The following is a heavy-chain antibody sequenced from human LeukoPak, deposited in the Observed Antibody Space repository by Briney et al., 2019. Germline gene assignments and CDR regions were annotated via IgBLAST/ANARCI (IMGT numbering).Heavy chain of an antibody. Sequence: GASVKVSCKASGGTFSSYAISWVRQAPGQGLEWMGGIIPIFGTANYAQKFQGRVTITADESTSTAYMELSSLRSEDTAVYYCARGGAVAGTSTHYYYYYMDVWGKGTTVTVSS. V-gene: IGHV1-69*13. D-gene: IGHD6-19*01. CDR2: IIPIFGTA. J-gene: IGHJ6*03. CDR3: ARGGAVAGTSTHYYYYYMDV. CDR1: GGTFSSYA.